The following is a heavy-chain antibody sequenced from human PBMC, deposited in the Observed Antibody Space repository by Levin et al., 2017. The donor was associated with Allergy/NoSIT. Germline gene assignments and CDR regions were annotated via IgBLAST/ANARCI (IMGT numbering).Heavy chain of an antibody. CDR1: GFTFSTYT. CDR3: ARAISTGYFNL. V-gene: IGHV3-30-3*01. CDR2: ILYDGSNT. Sequence: HPGGSLRLSCAASGFTFSTYTMHWVRQAPGKGLEWVAVILYDGSNTYYADSVKGRFTISRDNSKNTLYLQMNSLRAEDTAVYYCARAISTGYFNLWGQGTLVTVSS. J-gene: IGHJ4*02. D-gene: IGHD3-9*01.